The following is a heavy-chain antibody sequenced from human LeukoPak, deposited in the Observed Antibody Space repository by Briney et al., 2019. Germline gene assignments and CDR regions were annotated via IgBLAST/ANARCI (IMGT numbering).Heavy chain of an antibody. Sequence: PGGSLRLSCAASGFTFSSYWMSWVRQAPGKGLEWVANIKQDGSEKYYVGSVRGRFTISRDNTKDSLYLQKNSLRAEGTAVYYCARAEVLDAFDICGQGTMVTVSS. CDR2: IKQDGSEK. CDR3: ARAEVLDAFDI. J-gene: IGHJ3*02. D-gene: IGHD4/OR15-4a*01. CDR1: GFTFSSYW. V-gene: IGHV3-7*01.